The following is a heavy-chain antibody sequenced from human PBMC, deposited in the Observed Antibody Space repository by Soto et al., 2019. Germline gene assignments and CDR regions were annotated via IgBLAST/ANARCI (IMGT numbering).Heavy chain of an antibody. J-gene: IGHJ4*02. Sequence: TSETLSLTCTVSGGSISSGDYYWSWIRQPPGKGLEWSGYIYYSGSTYYNPSLKSRVTISVDTSKNQFSLKLSSVTAADTAVYYCARGLYDYVWGSYRYYDYWGQGTLVTSPQ. CDR3: ARGLYDYVWGSYRYYDY. CDR1: GGSISSGDYY. D-gene: IGHD3-16*02. CDR2: IYYSGST. V-gene: IGHV4-30-4*01.